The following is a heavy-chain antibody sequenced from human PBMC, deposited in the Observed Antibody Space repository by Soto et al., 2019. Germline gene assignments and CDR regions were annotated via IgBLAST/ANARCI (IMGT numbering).Heavy chain of an antibody. CDR2: IGESGTPT. CDR1: GFTFSSYA. CDR3: ARHFSEFYYYYGMDV. J-gene: IGHJ6*02. V-gene: IGHV3-23*01. Sequence: GGSLRLSCAASGFTFSSYAMKWVRQAPGKGLEWVSLIGESGTPTYYADSVKGRFTISRDNSGNTLFLEMYSLRAEDTAVYYCARHFSEFYYYYGMDVWGQGTTVTVSS. D-gene: IGHD3-3*02.